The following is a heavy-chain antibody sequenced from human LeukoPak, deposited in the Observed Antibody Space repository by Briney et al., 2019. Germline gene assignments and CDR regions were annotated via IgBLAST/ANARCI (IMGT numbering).Heavy chain of an antibody. Sequence: SETLSLTCTVSGGSISSSSYYWGWIRQPPGKGLEWIGSIYYSGSTYYNPSLKSRVTISVDTSKNQFSLKLSSVTAADTAVYYCARDLSAQFDPWGQGTLVTVSS. CDR2: IYYSGST. CDR1: GGSISSSSYY. D-gene: IGHD3-16*02. J-gene: IGHJ5*02. CDR3: ARDLSAQFDP. V-gene: IGHV4-39*01.